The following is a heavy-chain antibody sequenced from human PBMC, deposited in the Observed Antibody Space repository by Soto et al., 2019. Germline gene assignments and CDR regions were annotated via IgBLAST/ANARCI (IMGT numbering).Heavy chain of an antibody. D-gene: IGHD1-26*01. J-gene: IGHJ4*02. CDR2: ISYDGSNK. CDR1: GFTFSSYG. V-gene: IGHV3-30*18. Sequence: GGSLRLSCAASGFTFSSYGMHWVRQAPGKGLEWVAVISYDGSNKYYADSVKGRFTIPRDNSKNTLYLQMNSLRAEDTAVYYCAKGGKELLHHFDYWGQGTLVTVSS. CDR3: AKGGKELLHHFDY.